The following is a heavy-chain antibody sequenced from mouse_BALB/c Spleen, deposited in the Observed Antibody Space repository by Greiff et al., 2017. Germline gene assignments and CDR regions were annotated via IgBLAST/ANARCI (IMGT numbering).Heavy chain of an antibody. CDR3: ARYHPYGNHNAMDY. CDR1: GYSITSDYA. D-gene: IGHD2-10*02. CDR2: ISYSGST. J-gene: IGHJ4*01. Sequence: EVKVEESGPGLVKPSQSLSLTCTVTGYSITSDYAWNWIRQFPGNKLEWMGYISYSGSTSYNPSLKSRISITRDTSKNQFFLQLNSVTTEDTATYYCARYHPYGNHNAMDYWGQGTSVTVSS. V-gene: IGHV3-2*02.